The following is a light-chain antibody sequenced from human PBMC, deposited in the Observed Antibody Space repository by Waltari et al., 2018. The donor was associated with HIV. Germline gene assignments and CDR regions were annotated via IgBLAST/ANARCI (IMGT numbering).Light chain of an antibody. CDR3: QQRSNWRT. Sequence: DIVLTQSPGTLSLSPGERATLSCRASQSVSRDYLAWYQQKPGQAPRLLIYGVSSRATGIPDRFSGSGSGTDFTLTISSLEPEDFAVYYCQQRSNWRTFGQGTKLEIK. CDR1: QSVSRDY. J-gene: IGKJ2*01. V-gene: IGKV3D-20*02. CDR2: GVS.